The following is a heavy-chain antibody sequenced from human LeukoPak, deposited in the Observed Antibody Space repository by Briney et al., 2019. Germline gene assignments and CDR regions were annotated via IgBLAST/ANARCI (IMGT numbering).Heavy chain of an antibody. CDR3: ARVSSSSMITFGGVIVTPSGWFDP. Sequence: SETLSLTCTVSGGSISSSSYYWGWIRQPPGKGLEWIGSIYYSGSTYYNPSLKSRVTISVDTSKNQFSLKLSSVTAADTAVYYCARVSSSSMITFGGVIVTPSGWFDPWGQGTLVTVSS. D-gene: IGHD3-16*02. J-gene: IGHJ5*02. CDR1: GGSISSSSYY. CDR2: IYYSGST. V-gene: IGHV4-39*07.